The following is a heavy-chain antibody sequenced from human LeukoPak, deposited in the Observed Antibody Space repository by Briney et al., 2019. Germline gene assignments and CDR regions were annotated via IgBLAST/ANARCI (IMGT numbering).Heavy chain of an antibody. CDR2: ISSSSSYI. Sequence: GGSLRLSCAASGFTFSSYSMNWVRQAPGKGLEWVSSISSSSSYIYYAGSVKGRFTISRDNAKNSLYLQMNSLRAEDTAVYYCASSPFASGYSHAFDIWGQGTMVTVSS. J-gene: IGHJ3*02. D-gene: IGHD3-22*01. CDR3: ASSPFASGYSHAFDI. V-gene: IGHV3-21*01. CDR1: GFTFSSYS.